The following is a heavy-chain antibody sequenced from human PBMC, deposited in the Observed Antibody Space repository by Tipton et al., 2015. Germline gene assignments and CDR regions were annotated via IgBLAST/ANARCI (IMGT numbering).Heavy chain of an antibody. CDR3: ARGGDNYDSSGEFDY. CDR2: ISSSTSYI. Sequence: SLRLSCAASGFTLLTHEMTWVRQAPGKGLEWVSSISSSTSYIYYADSVKGRFTISRDNAKNSLYLQMNSLRAEDTAVYYCARGGDNYDSSGEFDYWGQGTLVTVSS. J-gene: IGHJ4*02. V-gene: IGHV3-21*01. D-gene: IGHD3-22*01. CDR1: GFTLLTHE.